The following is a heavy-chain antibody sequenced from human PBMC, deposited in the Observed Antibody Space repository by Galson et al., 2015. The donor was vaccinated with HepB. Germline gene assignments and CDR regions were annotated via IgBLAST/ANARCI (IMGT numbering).Heavy chain of an antibody. Sequence: SLRLSCAASGFTFSSYGMHWVRQAPGKGLEWVAVIWYDGSNKYYADSVKGRFTISRDNSKNTLYLQMNSLRAEDTAVYYCARDWAVEMAPNNWFDPWGQGTLVTVSS. V-gene: IGHV3-33*01. J-gene: IGHJ5*02. D-gene: IGHD5-24*01. CDR3: ARDWAVEMAPNNWFDP. CDR1: GFTFSSYG. CDR2: IWYDGSNK.